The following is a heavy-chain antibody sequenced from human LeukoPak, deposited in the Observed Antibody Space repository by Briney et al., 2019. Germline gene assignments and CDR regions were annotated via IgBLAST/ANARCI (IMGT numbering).Heavy chain of an antibody. Sequence: GGSLRLSCAASGFTFSSYSMNWVRQAPGKGLEWVSSISSSSSYIYYADSVKGRFTISRDNAKNSLYLQMNSLRAEDTAVYYCARDLGLMGEPGWFDPWGQGTLVTVSS. CDR3: ARDLGLMGEPGWFDP. CDR2: ISSSSSYI. J-gene: IGHJ5*02. CDR1: GFTFSSYS. V-gene: IGHV3-21*01. D-gene: IGHD3-16*01.